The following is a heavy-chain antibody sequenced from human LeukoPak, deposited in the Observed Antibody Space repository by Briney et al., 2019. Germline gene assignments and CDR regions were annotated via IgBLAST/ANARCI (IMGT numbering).Heavy chain of an antibody. J-gene: IGHJ4*02. CDR2: INPNSGGT. CDR1: GYTFTGYY. D-gene: IGHD3-22*01. Sequence: GASVKVSCKASGYTFTGYYMHWVRQAPGQGLEWVGWINPNSGGTNYAQKFQGRVTMTRDTSISTAYMELSRLRSDDTAVYYCARDIGAYYYDSSGYSSRDYWGQGTLVTVSS. V-gene: IGHV1-2*02. CDR3: ARDIGAYYYDSSGYSSRDY.